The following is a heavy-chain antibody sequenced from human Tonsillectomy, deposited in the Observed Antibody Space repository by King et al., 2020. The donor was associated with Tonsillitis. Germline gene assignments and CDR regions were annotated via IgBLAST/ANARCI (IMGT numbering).Heavy chain of an antibody. V-gene: IGHV4-39*01. CDR1: GGATSSSNYY. Sequence: QLQESGPGLVKTSETLSLDCTVSGGATSSSNYYWGWIRQPPGTGVEWSGSLSYSLSTVDNPYLKSRVSISIHTSKNQFSLRLSSVTAADTAVYYCARQDSSSWEGDYFDYWGQGTLVTVSS. D-gene: IGHD6-13*01. CDR2: LSYSLST. CDR3: ARQDSSSWEGDYFDY. J-gene: IGHJ4*02.